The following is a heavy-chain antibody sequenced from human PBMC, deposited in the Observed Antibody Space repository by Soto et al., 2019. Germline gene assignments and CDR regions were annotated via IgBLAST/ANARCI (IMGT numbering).Heavy chain of an antibody. CDR3: ASRMRYPYSSGERYDVWFDS. V-gene: IGHV2-5*02. J-gene: IGHJ5*01. CDR1: GFSLSTSGVG. CDR2: IYWDDDK. Sequence: QITLKESGPPLVKPTQTLTLTCTFSGFSLSTSGVGVGWIRQPPGKALEWLALIYWDDDKRYSPSLKSRLTITKGHSKNQVVLKITNMDPVDTAKYYCASRMRYPYSSGERYDVWFDSWGQGTLVTVSS. D-gene: IGHD3-22*01.